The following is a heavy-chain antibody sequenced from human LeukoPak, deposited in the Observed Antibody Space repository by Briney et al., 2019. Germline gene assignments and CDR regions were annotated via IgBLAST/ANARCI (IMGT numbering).Heavy chain of an antibody. D-gene: IGHD4-17*01. V-gene: IGHV3-64D*09. CDR3: VRSDF. CDR1: GFTFSNYA. CDR2: ISTNGGIT. Sequence: PGGSLRLSCSASGFTFSNYAINWVRQPPGKGLEYVSAISTNGGITYYAGSVKGRFTISRDNSKDTLYLQMSSLRAEDTAVYYCVRSDFWGQGTLVTVSS. J-gene: IGHJ4*02.